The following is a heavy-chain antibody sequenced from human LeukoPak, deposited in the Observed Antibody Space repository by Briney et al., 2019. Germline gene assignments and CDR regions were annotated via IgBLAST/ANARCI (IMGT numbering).Heavy chain of an antibody. D-gene: IGHD3-10*02. J-gene: IGHJ4*02. CDR1: GGSTSDYY. Sequence: PSETLSLTCSVSGGSTSDYYWNWLRQPAGQGLEWRGRIYYTGSTAYNPSLESRLTMSLDTAKNQFSLKVTSVTAADTAVYYCARGGTLFTYFDSWGQGTLVTVSS. CDR2: IYYTGST. V-gene: IGHV4-4*07. CDR3: ARGGTLFTYFDS.